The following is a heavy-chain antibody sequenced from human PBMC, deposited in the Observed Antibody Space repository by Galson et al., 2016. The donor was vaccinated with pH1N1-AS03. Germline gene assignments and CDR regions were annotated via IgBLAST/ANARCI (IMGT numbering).Heavy chain of an antibody. V-gene: IGHV3-74*01. Sequence: SLRLSCAASGFTFSRYWMHWVRQAPGKGLVWVSHINEDGSTTRYADSVKGRFTISRDNSESTLYLQMNSLGDDDTAVYYCARDVGGPDDYWGQGTRVTVSS. J-gene: IGHJ4*02. D-gene: IGHD4-23*01. CDR3: ARDVGGPDDY. CDR2: INEDGSTT. CDR1: GFTFSRYW.